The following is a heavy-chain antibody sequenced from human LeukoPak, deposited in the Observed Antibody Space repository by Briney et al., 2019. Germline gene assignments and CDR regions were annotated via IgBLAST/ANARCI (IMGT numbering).Heavy chain of an antibody. D-gene: IGHD6-19*01. V-gene: IGHV3-30*18. Sequence: ERSLRLSCAASGFTFSSYGMHWVRQAPGKGLEWVAVISYDGSNKYYADSVKGRFTISRDNSKNTLYLQMNSLRAEDTAVYYCAKEWGSGWSSFDYWGQGTLVTVSS. CDR1: GFTFSSYG. J-gene: IGHJ4*02. CDR3: AKEWGSGWSSFDY. CDR2: ISYDGSNK.